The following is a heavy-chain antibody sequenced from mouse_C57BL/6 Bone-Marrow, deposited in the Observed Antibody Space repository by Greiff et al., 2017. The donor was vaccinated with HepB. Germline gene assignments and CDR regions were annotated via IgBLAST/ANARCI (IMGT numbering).Heavy chain of an antibody. Sequence: QVQLQQPGAELVKPGASVKLSCKASGYTFTSYWMQWVNQRPGQGLEWIGEIDPSDSYTNYNQKFKGKATLTVDTSSSTAYMQLSSLTSEDSAFYYGARSEYSNYEGDYWGQGTTLIVSP. D-gene: IGHD2-5*01. V-gene: IGHV1-50*01. CDR1: GYTFTSYW. J-gene: IGHJ2*01. CDR3: ARSEYSNYEGDY. CDR2: IDPSDSYT.